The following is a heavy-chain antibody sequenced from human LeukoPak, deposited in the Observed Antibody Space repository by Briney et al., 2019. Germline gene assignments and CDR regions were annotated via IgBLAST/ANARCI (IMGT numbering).Heavy chain of an antibody. CDR1: GYSFISYL. CDR2: IYPGDSDT. D-gene: IGHD3-10*01. V-gene: IGHV5-51*01. J-gene: IGHJ4*02. Sequence: RAGSLKISSKGSGYSFISYLVGWVRQMPRKSLEWMGIIYPGDSDTRYSPSFQGHVTISADNSISTAYLQRSSLKASDTAVDYCARLGLLWFGETNYVGYWGQGNLVTVSS. CDR3: ARLGLLWFGETNYVGY.